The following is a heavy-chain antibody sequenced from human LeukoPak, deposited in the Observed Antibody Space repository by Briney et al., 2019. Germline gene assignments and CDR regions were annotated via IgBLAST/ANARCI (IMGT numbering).Heavy chain of an antibody. CDR1: GFSFSDAW. Sequence: GGSLRLSCAASGFSFSDAWMSWVRQAPGKGLEWVGRIKSKTDGGTIDYAAPVRGRFTISRDDSKNTLYLEMKSLRTEDTAVYYCNERWFGVYWGQGTLVTVSS. D-gene: IGHD3-10*01. J-gene: IGHJ4*02. CDR3: NERWFGVY. V-gene: IGHV3-15*01. CDR2: IKSKTDGGTI.